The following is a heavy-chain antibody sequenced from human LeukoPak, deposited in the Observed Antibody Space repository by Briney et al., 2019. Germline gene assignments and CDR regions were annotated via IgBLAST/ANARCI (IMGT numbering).Heavy chain of an antibody. D-gene: IGHD3-22*01. CDR1: GYTFTSYG. Sequence: ASVKVSCKASGYTFTSYGISWVRQAPGQGLEWMGIINPSGGSTSYAQKFQGRVTMTRDTSTSTVYMELSSLRSEDTAVYYCARYYYDSSGHFDHWGQGTLVTVSS. CDR3: ARYYYDSSGHFDH. CDR2: INPSGGST. V-gene: IGHV1-46*03. J-gene: IGHJ4*02.